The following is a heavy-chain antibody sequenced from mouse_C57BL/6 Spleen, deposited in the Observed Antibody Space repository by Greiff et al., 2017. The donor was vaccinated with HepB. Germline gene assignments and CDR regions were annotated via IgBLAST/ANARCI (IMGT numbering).Heavy chain of an antibody. J-gene: IGHJ2*01. Sequence: EVHLVESGGGLVKPGGSLKLSCAASGFTFSDYGMHWVRQAPEKGLEWVAYISSGSSTIYYADTVKGRFTISRDNAKNTLFLQMTSLRSEDTAMYYCARPGYYGLLYFDYWGQGTTLTVSS. CDR3: ARPGYYGLLYFDY. CDR2: ISSGSSTI. CDR1: GFTFSDYG. V-gene: IGHV5-17*01. D-gene: IGHD1-1*01.